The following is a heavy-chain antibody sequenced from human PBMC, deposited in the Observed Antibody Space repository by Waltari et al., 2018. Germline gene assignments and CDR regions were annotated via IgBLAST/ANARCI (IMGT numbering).Heavy chain of an antibody. V-gene: IGHV4-39*07. J-gene: IGHJ5*02. CDR2: ISYSGST. CDR3: ARYYGNGEGWLDP. D-gene: IGHD3-3*01. CDR1: GGSISSGSYY. Sequence: QLQLQESGPGLVKPSETLSLTCTVSGGSISSGSYYWGWIRQPPGKGLESIGYISYSGSTYYTLSRESRVTMSVDTSRDQYSLSLRSVAAADTAVYYCARYYGNGEGWLDPWGQGTLVTVSS.